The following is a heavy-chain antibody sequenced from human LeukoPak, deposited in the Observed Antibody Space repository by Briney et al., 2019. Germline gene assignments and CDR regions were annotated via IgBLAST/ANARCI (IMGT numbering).Heavy chain of an antibody. CDR1: GYTLTELS. V-gene: IGHV1-24*01. D-gene: IGHD6-19*01. J-gene: IGHJ4*02. CDR3: ATVSPPKYSSGWYISFDY. Sequence: ASVKVSCKVSGYTLTELSMHWVRQAPGKGVEWMGGFDPEDGETIYAQKFQGRVTMTEDTSTDTAYMELGSLRSEDTAVYYCATVSPPKYSSGWYISFDYWGQGTLVTVSS. CDR2: FDPEDGET.